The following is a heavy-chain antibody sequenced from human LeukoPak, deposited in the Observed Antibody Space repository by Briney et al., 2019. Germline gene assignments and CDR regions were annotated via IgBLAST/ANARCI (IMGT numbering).Heavy chain of an antibody. V-gene: IGHV4-34*01. CDR3: ARDHRTGYYYYYYMDV. CDR2: INHSGST. D-gene: IGHD1-1*01. Sequence: SETLSLTCAVYGGSFSGYYWSWIRQPPGKGLEWIGEINHSGSTNYNPSLKSRVTISVDTSKNQFSLKLNSVTAADTAVYYCARDHRTGYYYYYYMDVWGKGTTVTVSS. CDR1: GGSFSGYY. J-gene: IGHJ6*03.